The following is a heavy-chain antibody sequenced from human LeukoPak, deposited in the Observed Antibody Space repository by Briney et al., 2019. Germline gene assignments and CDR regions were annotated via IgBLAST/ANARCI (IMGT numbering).Heavy chain of an antibody. Sequence: PGGSLRLSCAASGFTFSSYWMSWVRQAPGKGLEWIGSIYYSGNTYYNASVKSRVTISIDSSKNQFSLMLSSVTAADTAVYYCARQTGSGLFTPPGGQGTLVTVSS. CDR2: IYYSGNT. CDR1: GFTFSSYW. V-gene: IGHV4-39*01. J-gene: IGHJ4*02. D-gene: IGHD3/OR15-3a*01. CDR3: ARQTGSGLFTPP.